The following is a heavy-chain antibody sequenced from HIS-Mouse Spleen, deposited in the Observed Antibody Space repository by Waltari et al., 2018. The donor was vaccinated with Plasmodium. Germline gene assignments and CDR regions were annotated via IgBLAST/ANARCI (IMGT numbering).Heavy chain of an antibody. CDR3: AKDRRSSSWYVDY. CDR1: GFTFSSYG. D-gene: IGHD6-13*01. Sequence: QVQLVESGVGVVQPGRSLRLSCAASGFTFSSYGMPWFRPAPGKGLEWVAVISYDGSNKYYADSVKGRFTISRDNSKNTLYLQMNSLRAEDTAVYYCAKDRRSSSWYVDYWGQGTLVTVSS. J-gene: IGHJ4*02. V-gene: IGHV3-30*18. CDR2: ISYDGSNK.